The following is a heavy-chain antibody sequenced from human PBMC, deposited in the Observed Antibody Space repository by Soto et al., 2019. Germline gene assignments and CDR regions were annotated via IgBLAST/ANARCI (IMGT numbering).Heavy chain of an antibody. CDR1: GDSISSSVW. CDR2: VFHTGNT. V-gene: IGHV4-4*02. J-gene: IGHJ4*02. CDR3: ARKARVRFDY. Sequence: SETLSLTCAVSGDSISSSVWWTWVRQPPGKGLEWIGEVFHTGNTNYNPSLKSRVTMSVGKSTNEFSLKVTSVTAADTAIYYCARKARVRFDYWGQGALVTVSS.